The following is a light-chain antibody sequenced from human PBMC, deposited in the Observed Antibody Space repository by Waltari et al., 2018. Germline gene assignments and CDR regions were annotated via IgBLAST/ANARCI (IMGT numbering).Light chain of an antibody. CDR2: EVN. CDR1: AANVGNYNL. J-gene: IGLJ3*02. V-gene: IGLV2-23*01. CDR3: CSYAYSNTLP. Sequence: QSALTQPASVSGSLGQSITISCTGTAANVGNYNLISWYQQHPGKAPKLIIFEVNKRPSGVSIRFSGSKSGNTASLTISGLQAEDEADYHCCSYAYSNTLPFGGGTKLTVL.